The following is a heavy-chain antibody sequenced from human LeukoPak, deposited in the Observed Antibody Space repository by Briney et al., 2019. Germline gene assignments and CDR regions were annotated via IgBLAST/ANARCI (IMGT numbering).Heavy chain of an antibody. J-gene: IGHJ4*02. Sequence: SETLSLTCTVSGGSISSSSYYWGWIRQPPGKGLEWIGSIYYSGSTYYNPSLKSRVTISVDTSKNQFSLKLSSVTAADTAVYYCARGAAVAVDYWGQGTLATVSS. V-gene: IGHV4-39*07. CDR2: IYYSGST. CDR1: GGSISSSSYY. CDR3: ARGAAVAVDY. D-gene: IGHD6-19*01.